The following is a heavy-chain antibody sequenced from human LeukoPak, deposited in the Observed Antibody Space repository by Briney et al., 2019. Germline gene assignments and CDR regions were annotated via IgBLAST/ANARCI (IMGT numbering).Heavy chain of an antibody. Sequence: GESLKISCKGSGYSFTSYWIGWVRQMPGKGLEWMGIIYPSDSDIRYSPSFRGQVTISADKSISTAYLQWSSLKASDTAMYYCARLPFLEWLPPDYWGQGTLVTVSS. CDR2: IYPSDSDI. J-gene: IGHJ4*02. V-gene: IGHV5-51*01. D-gene: IGHD3-3*01. CDR1: GYSFTSYW. CDR3: ARLPFLEWLPPDY.